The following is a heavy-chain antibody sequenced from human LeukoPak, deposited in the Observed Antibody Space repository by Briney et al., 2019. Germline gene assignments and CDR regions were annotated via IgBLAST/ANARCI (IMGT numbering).Heavy chain of an antibody. J-gene: IGHJ4*02. D-gene: IGHD3-10*01. V-gene: IGHV4-59*01. CDR2: IYYRGTI. CDR1: GGSIYSYY. CDR3: ARAHYSGSYSYYNRAFDY. Sequence: SETLSLTCTVPGGSIYSYYWGWIRQPPGKGLEWIGYIYYRGTINYSPSLKSRVALSMDTSNNQFSLNLSSVTAADTAVYYCARAHYSGSYSYYNRAFDYWGQGILVTVSS.